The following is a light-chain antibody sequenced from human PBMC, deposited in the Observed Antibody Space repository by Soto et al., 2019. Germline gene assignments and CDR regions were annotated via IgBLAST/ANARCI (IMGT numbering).Light chain of an antibody. CDR1: SSTIGSNY. CDR3: AAWDDSLSAHVI. J-gene: IGLJ2*01. Sequence: SVLTQPPSASGTPGQRVTISCSGSSSTIGSNYVYWYQHLPGTAPKLLIYRNNQRPSGVPDRFSGSKSGTSASLAISGLRSEDEADYYCAAWDDSLSAHVIFGGGTKLTVL. V-gene: IGLV1-47*01. CDR2: RNN.